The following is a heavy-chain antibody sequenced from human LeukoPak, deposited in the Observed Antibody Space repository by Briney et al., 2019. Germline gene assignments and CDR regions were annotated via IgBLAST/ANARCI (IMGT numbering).Heavy chain of an antibody. Sequence: GGPLNLPWAAPGFPFSIYEMNWVRQAPGKGREGVPYFSISGSTIYYADSVKGRFTTSRDNAKNSLYLQMNSLRAEDTAVYYCARIVVVVAATNYYYYYMDVWGKGTTVTVSS. D-gene: IGHD2-15*01. CDR3: ARIVVVVAATNYYYYYMDV. V-gene: IGHV3-48*03. CDR1: GFPFSIYE. J-gene: IGHJ6*03. CDR2: FSISGSTI.